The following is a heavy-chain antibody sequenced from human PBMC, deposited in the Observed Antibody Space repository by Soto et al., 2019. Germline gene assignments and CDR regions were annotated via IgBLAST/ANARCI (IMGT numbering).Heavy chain of an antibody. V-gene: IGHV4-34*09. Sequence: SETLSLTCAVYGGSFSGYYWSWIRQPPGKGLEWIGEINHSGSTNYNPSLKSRVTISVDTSKNQFSLKLSSVTAADTAVYYCAREKGNTQDSGSYYVGMDVWGQGTTVTVS. CDR1: GGSFSGYY. D-gene: IGHD1-26*01. CDR2: INHSGST. CDR3: AREKGNTQDSGSYYVGMDV. J-gene: IGHJ6*02.